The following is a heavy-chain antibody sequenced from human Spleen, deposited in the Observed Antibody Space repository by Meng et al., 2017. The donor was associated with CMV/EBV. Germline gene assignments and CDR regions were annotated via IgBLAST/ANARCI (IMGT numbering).Heavy chain of an antibody. J-gene: IGHJ4*02. CDR3: AKGLMNTVTYFDY. Sequence: GESLKISCTASGFTFGDYAMSWVRQAPGKGLEWVSLISPSGGSTYYADSVKGRFTVSRDNSKNTIYLQMSSLRAEDTAAYYCAKGLMNTVTYFDYWGQATLVTVSS. CDR2: ISPSGGST. V-gene: IGHV3-23*01. CDR1: GFTFGDYA. D-gene: IGHD4-17*01.